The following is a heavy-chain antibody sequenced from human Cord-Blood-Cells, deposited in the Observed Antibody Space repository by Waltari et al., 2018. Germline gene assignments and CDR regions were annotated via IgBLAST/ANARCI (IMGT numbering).Heavy chain of an antibody. V-gene: IGHV3-73*01. CDR1: GFTFSGSA. CDR2: IRSKSNSYAT. J-gene: IGHJ4*02. D-gene: IGHD2-8*01. Sequence: VQLVESGGGLVQPGGSLKLSCAASGFTFSGSAMHWVRQASGKGLEWVCRIRSKSNSYATAYAASGKGRFTISIDDSKNTAYLQMNSLKTEDTAVYYCTRGNDYGDYWGQGTLVTVSS. CDR3: TRGNDYGDY.